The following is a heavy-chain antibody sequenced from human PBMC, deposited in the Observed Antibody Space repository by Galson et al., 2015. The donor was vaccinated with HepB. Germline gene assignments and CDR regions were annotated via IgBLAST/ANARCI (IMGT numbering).Heavy chain of an antibody. CDR3: AKDSGSSSWYYFDY. CDR2: ISYDGSNK. Sequence: SLRLSCAASGFTFSSYGMHWVRQAPGKGLEWVAVISYDGSNKYYADSVKGRFTISRDNSKNTLYLQMNSLRAEDTALYYCAKDSGSSSWYYFDYWGQGTLVTVSS. V-gene: IGHV3-30*18. D-gene: IGHD6-13*01. CDR1: GFTFSSYG. J-gene: IGHJ4*02.